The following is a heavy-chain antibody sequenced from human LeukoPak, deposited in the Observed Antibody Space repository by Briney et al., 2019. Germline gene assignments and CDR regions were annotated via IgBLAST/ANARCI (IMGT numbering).Heavy chain of an antibody. D-gene: IGHD3-22*01. Sequence: GGSLRLSCVVSGFTFTSYWMSWVRQAPGKGLEWVANINQDGSEKYYVDSLKGRFTISRDNAKNSLYLQMNSLRAEDTAVYYCARDYYDSSGYYLKYFQHWGQGTLVTVPS. CDR1: GFTFTSYW. V-gene: IGHV3-7*01. CDR2: INQDGSEK. CDR3: ARDYYDSSGYYLKYFQH. J-gene: IGHJ1*01.